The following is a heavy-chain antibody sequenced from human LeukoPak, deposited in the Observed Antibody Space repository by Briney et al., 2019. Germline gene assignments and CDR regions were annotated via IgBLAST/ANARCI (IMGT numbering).Heavy chain of an antibody. Sequence: PSETLSLTCTVSGGSISSGGYYWSWIRQHPVKGLEWIGYIYYSGSTYYNPSLKSRVTISVDTSKNQFSLKLSSVTAADTAVYYCAGLGGGDRSGYYHLDYWGQGTLVTVSS. J-gene: IGHJ4*02. CDR3: AGLGGGDRSGYYHLDY. CDR1: GGSISSGGYY. V-gene: IGHV4-31*03. D-gene: IGHD3-22*01. CDR2: IYYSGST.